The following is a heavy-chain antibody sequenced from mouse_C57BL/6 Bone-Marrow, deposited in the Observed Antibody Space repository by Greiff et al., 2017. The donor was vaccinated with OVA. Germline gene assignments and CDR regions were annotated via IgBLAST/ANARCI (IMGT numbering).Heavy chain of an antibody. CDR3: ARAKSHYWFAY. CDR2: INPSTGGT. V-gene: IGHV1-42*01. D-gene: IGHD1-3*01. CDR1: GYSFTGYY. Sequence: EVQRVESGPELVKPGASVKISCKASGYSFTGYYMNWVKQSPDKSLEWIGEINPSTGGTTYNQQFQAKATLTVDKYSSTAYMQLKSLTSEDSAGYYCARAKSHYWFAYWGQGTLVTVSA. J-gene: IGHJ3*01.